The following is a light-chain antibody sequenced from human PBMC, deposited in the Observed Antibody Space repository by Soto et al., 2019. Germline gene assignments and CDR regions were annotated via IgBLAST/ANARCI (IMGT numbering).Light chain of an antibody. Sequence: DVVMTQSPLSLPVTLGQPASISCRSSQSLVYSDGNTYLNWFQQRPGQSPRRLIYKVSNRDSGVPDRFSGSGSGTDFTLKISRVEAEDVGVYYCMQGTHWPLTSSSPGYTFGQGTKLEIK. CDR3: MQGTHWPLTSSSPGYT. CDR2: KVS. J-gene: IGKJ2*01. V-gene: IGKV2-30*01. CDR1: QSLVYSDGNTY.